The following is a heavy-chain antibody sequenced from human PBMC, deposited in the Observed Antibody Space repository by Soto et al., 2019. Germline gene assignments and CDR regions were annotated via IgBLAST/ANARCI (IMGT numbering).Heavy chain of an antibody. D-gene: IGHD2-2*02. V-gene: IGHV3-48*03. CDR3: ARCDCKTSCYIGF. J-gene: IGHJ4*02. CDR2: ITSSGGAT. Sequence: PGGSLRLSCAASGFGFSNYEMTWVRKAPGKGLEWFSYITSSGGATMYADSVKARFTIYRDNAKDSLYLQMNSLRVEDTAVYYCARCDCKTSCYIGFWGQGALVTVSS. CDR1: GFGFSNYE.